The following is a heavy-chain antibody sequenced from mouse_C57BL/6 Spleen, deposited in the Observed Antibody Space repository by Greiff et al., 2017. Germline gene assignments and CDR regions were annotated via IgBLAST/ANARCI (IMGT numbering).Heavy chain of an antibody. CDR3: AREGENLYDGYDWYFDV. J-gene: IGHJ1*03. D-gene: IGHD2-3*01. CDR1: GYAFSSSW. V-gene: IGHV1-82*01. CDR2: IYPGDGDT. Sequence: QVQLQQSGPELVKPGASVKISCKASGYAFSSSWMNWVKQRPGKGLEWIGRIYPGDGDTNYNGKFKGKATLTADKSSSTAYMQLSSLTSEDSAVYFCAREGENLYDGYDWYFDVWGTGTTVTVSS.